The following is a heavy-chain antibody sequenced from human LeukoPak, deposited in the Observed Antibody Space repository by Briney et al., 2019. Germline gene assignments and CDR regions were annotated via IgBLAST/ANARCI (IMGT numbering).Heavy chain of an antibody. J-gene: IGHJ4*02. V-gene: IGHV3-7*01. D-gene: IGHD6-19*01. Sequence: AGGSLRLSCAASGFTFSSYWMSWVRQAPGKGLEWVANIKQDGSEKYYVDSVKGRFTISRDNAKNSLYLQMNSLRAEDTAVYYCARIRRGWSQNWDYWGQGTLVTVSS. CDR2: IKQDGSEK. CDR3: ARIRRGWSQNWDY. CDR1: GFTFSSYW.